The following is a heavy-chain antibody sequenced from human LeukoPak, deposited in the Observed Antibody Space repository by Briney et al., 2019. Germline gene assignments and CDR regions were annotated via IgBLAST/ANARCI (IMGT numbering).Heavy chain of an antibody. D-gene: IGHD1-1*01. J-gene: IGHJ5*02. V-gene: IGHV4-39*01. CDR3: APSLGSGNWIGNWFDP. Sequence: SETLSLTCTVSGGSISSSRDSYGWIRQPPGKGLEWTGTIYYTGRTYYNPSLESRLTISVDTSTNQFSLKLTSVTAADTAIYYCAPSLGSGNWIGNWFDPWGQGTLVTVSS. CDR2: IYYTGRT. CDR1: GGSISSSRDS.